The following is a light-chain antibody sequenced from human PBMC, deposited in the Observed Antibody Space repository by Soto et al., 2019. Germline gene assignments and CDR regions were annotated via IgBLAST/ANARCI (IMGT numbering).Light chain of an antibody. CDR1: QPISNW. J-gene: IGKJ4*01. CDR2: AES. CDR3: QQANSLPPLT. V-gene: IGKV1-12*01. Sequence: ILVTQSPSSVSASVGDRVTITCRASQPISNWLAWYQQKPGKAPKLLIYAESSLQSGVPSRFSGSGSGTHFTLTISSLQPEDFATYYCQQANSLPPLTFGGGTTVEIK.